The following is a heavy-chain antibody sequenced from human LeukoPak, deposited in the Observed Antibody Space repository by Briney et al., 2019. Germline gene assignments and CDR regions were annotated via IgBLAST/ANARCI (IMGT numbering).Heavy chain of an antibody. Sequence: PGGSLRLSCAASGFTFSSYWMHWVRQAPGKGLEWVAVISHDGSNKYYADSVKGRFTISRDNSKNTLYLQMNSLRAEDTAVYYCARVDTAMEIDSRGAFDIWGQGTMVTVSS. D-gene: IGHD5-18*01. V-gene: IGHV3-30-3*01. J-gene: IGHJ3*02. CDR3: ARVDTAMEIDSRGAFDI. CDR1: GFTFSSYW. CDR2: ISHDGSNK.